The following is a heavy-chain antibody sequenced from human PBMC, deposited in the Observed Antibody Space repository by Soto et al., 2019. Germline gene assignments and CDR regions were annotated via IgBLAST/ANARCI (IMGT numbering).Heavy chain of an antibody. D-gene: IGHD4-4*01. CDR3: AKHSDYSGVDY. Sequence: QVQRVESGGGVVQPWRSLRLSCAASGFTFSSYDMHCVRHVPGKGLEWVAVISYEVINKYYEDYVKGRFAISRYNSKNPLYLQMNSLGDDDKAVYYCAKHSDYSGVDYWGQGTLVNVSS. J-gene: IGHJ4*02. CDR2: ISYEVINK. V-gene: IGHV3-30*18. CDR1: GFTFSSYD.